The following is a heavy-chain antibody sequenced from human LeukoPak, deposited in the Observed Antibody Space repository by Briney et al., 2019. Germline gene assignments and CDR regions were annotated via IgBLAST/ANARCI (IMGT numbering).Heavy chain of an antibody. D-gene: IGHD6-25*01. CDR1: GYTFTSYD. Sequence: ASVKVSCKASGYTFTSYDINWVRQATGQGLEWMGWMNPNSGNTGYAQKFQGRVTMTRDTSISTAYMELSSLRSEDTAVYYCARSGTAGYPSGWYYYYYMDVWGKGTTATVSS. CDR2: MNPNSGNT. V-gene: IGHV1-8*01. J-gene: IGHJ6*03. CDR3: ARSGTAGYPSGWYYYYYMDV.